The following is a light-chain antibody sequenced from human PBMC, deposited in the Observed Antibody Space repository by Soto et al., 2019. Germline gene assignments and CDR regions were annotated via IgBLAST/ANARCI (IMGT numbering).Light chain of an antibody. CDR3: QSYDSSLSSVV. Sequence: QAVVTQPPSVSGAPGQRVTISCTGSSSNIGTGYDVHWYQQLPGTAPKLLIYDNINRPSGVPDRFSGSKSGTSASLAITGLQAEDEADYYCQSYDSSLSSVVFGGGTQLTVL. CDR2: DNI. J-gene: IGLJ2*01. V-gene: IGLV1-40*01. CDR1: SSNIGTGYD.